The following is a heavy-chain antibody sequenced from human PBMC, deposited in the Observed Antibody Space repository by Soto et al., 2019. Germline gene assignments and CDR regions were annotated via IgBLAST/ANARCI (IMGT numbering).Heavy chain of an antibody. Sequence: QVQLVESGGGVVQPGRSLRLSCAASGFMLSTYAMHWVRQAPGKGLEWVAVISFDGSNKYYAEPMKGRFTISRDNSRNTLFLQLNSLRPEDTATYYCARYSQCSGDHCYGPLGYWGQGTQVTVSA. D-gene: IGHD2-21*01. CDR2: ISFDGSNK. CDR1: GFMLSTYA. CDR3: ARYSQCSGDHCYGPLGY. V-gene: IGHV3-30-3*01. J-gene: IGHJ4*02.